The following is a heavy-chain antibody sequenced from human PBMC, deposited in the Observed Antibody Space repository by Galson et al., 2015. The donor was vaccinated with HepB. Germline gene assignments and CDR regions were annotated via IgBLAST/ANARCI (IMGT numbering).Heavy chain of an antibody. V-gene: IGHV5-51*01. D-gene: IGHD5-12*01. CDR2: VYPGDSDT. Sequence: QSGAEVKKPGESLRISCKGSGYTFTAFWITWVRQIPGKGLEWMGIVYPGDSDTTYNPSFQGQVTISADRSVGTAYLQWNSLKASDTAIYYCARVWLYCFDFWGQGTLVTVSS. CDR3: ARVWLYCFDF. CDR1: GYTFTAFW. J-gene: IGHJ4*02.